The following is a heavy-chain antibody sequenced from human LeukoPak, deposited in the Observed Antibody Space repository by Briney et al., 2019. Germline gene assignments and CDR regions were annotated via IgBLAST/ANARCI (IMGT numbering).Heavy chain of an antibody. CDR2: INPNSGGT. CDR3: ARKTRYDFWSGYYKDNWYFDP. V-gene: IGHV1-2*02. D-gene: IGHD3-3*01. J-gene: IGHJ2*01. CDR1: GYTFTGYY. Sequence: ASVKVSCKASGYTFTGYYMHWVRQAPGQGLEWMGWINPNSGGTNYAQKFQGRVTMTRDTSISTAYMELSRLRSDDTAVYYCARKTRYDFWSGYYKDNWYFDPWGRGTLVTVSS.